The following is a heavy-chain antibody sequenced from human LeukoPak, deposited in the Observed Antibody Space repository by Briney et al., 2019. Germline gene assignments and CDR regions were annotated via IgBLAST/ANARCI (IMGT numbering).Heavy chain of an antibody. D-gene: IGHD6-19*01. CDR3: TTDSQWGQAFDI. CDR1: GFTFSSYA. V-gene: IGHV3-23*01. CDR2: ISGSGGRT. Sequence: GGSLRLSCAASGFTFSSYAMGWVRQAPGKGLEWVAAISGSGGRTYYADSVKGRITISRDNSKNTLYLQMNSLRDEDTAVYYCTTDSQWGQAFDIWGQGTMVTVSS. J-gene: IGHJ3*02.